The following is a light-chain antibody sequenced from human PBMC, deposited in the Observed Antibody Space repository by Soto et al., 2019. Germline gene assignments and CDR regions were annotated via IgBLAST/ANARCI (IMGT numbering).Light chain of an antibody. CDR3: QQYGSSPYT. Sequence: EIVLTQSPGTLSLSAGERATLSCRASQSVSSSYLAWYQQKPGQAPRLLIYGASSRATGIPARFSGSGSGADFTLTISRLEPEDFAAYYCQQYGSSPYTFGQGTKLEIK. V-gene: IGKV3-20*01. J-gene: IGKJ2*01. CDR1: QSVSSSY. CDR2: GAS.